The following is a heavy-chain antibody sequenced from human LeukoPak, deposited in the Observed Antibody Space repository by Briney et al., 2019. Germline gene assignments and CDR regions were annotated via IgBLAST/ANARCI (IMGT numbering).Heavy chain of an antibody. J-gene: IGHJ4*02. D-gene: IGHD3-10*01. CDR3: ARAGWIITSGIDY. Sequence: SETLSLTCGVSGYSISRGYYWAWIRQPPGKGLEWIGTIYHTGSTYYTPSLGSRVTISVDTSKNEFTLNLNSVTAADTAVYYCARAGWIITSGIDYWGQGALVTVSS. CDR1: GYSISRGYY. CDR2: IYHTGST. V-gene: IGHV4-38-2*01.